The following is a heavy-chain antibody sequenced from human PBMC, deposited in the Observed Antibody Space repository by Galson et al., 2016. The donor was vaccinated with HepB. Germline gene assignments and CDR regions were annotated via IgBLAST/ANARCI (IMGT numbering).Heavy chain of an antibody. CDR2: IDPSDSYI. CDR1: GYNFTNHW. D-gene: IGHD1-7*01. V-gene: IGHV5-10-1*01. CDR3: ARLGNWNLNHYYYYFGLDV. J-gene: IGHJ6*02. Sequence: SGAEVKKPGESLRIACKGSGYNFTNHWISWVRQMPGKGLEWMGRIDPSDSYINYSPSFQGHVTISADKSISTAYLQWSSLKASDTAMYYCARLGNWNLNHYYYYFGLDVWGQGTTVTVSS.